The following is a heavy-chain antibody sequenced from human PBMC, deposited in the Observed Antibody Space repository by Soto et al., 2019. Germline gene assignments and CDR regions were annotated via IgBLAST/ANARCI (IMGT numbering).Heavy chain of an antibody. CDR3: AKDIHGSGSYYIDY. D-gene: IGHD3-10*01. CDR2: ISGSGGST. CDR1: GFTFSSYA. V-gene: IGHV3-23*01. Sequence: GGSLRLSCAASGFTFSSYAMSWVRQAPGKGLEWVSAISGSGGSTYYADSVKGRFTISRDNSKNTLYLQMNSLRAEDTAVYYCAKDIHGSGSYYIDYWGQGTLVTVSS. J-gene: IGHJ4*02.